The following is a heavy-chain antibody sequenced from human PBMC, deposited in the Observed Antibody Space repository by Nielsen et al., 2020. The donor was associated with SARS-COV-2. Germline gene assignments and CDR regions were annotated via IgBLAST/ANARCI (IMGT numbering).Heavy chain of an antibody. V-gene: IGHV4-59*13. D-gene: IGHD3-3*01. J-gene: IGHJ5*02. CDR3: VRATIFGVAFIDR. CDR1: GGSISNYY. CDR2: IYYSGNT. Sequence: SETLSLTCTVSGGSISNYYWGWVRQPPGKGLGWIGNIYYSGNTNYNPSLKSRVTISLDTSKNQFSLALTSVTAADTAVYYCVRATIFGVAFIDRWGQGALVTVSS.